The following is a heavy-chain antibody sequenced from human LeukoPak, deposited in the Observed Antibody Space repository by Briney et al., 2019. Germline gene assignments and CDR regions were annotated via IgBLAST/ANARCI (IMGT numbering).Heavy chain of an antibody. V-gene: IGHV1-2*02. CDR2: INPNSGGT. Sequence: ASVKVSCKASGYTFTGYYMHWVRQAPGQGLEWMGWINPNSGGTNYAQKFQGRVTMTRDTSISTAYMELSRLRSGDTAVYYCARVRVVAVAGTGVDVWGKGTTVTVSS. J-gene: IGHJ6*04. CDR3: ARVRVVAVAGTGVDV. CDR1: GYTFTGYY. D-gene: IGHD6-19*01.